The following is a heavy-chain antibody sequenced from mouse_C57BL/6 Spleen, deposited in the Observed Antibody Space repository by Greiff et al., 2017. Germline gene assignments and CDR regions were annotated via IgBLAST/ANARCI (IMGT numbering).Heavy chain of an antibody. J-gene: IGHJ2*01. CDR1: GYTFTSYW. CDR2: IYPGSGST. Sequence: QVHVKQPGAELVKPGASVKMSCKASGYTFTSYWITWVKQRPGQGLEWIGDIYPGSGSTNYNEKFKSKATLTVDTSSITAYMQLSSLTSEDSAVYYCARNRYFDYWGQGTTLTVSS. CDR3: ARNRYFDY. V-gene: IGHV1-55*01.